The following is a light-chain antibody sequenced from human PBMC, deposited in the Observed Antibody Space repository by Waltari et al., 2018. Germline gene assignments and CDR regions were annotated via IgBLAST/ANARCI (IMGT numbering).Light chain of an antibody. CDR2: EVS. CDR1: SSDVGGYKY. Sequence: QSALTQPPSASGSPGQPVTISCTGTSSDVGGYKYVSWYQQHPGKAPKLMIYEVSKRPSGVPDRFSGSKSGNMASLTVSGLQAEDEADYYCSSYVGNNNLIFGGGTKLTVL. V-gene: IGLV2-8*01. J-gene: IGLJ2*01. CDR3: SSYVGNNNLI.